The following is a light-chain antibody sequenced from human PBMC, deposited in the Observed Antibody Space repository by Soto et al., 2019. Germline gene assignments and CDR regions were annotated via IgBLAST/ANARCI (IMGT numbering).Light chain of an antibody. J-gene: IGKJ4*01. V-gene: IGKV1-9*01. CDR3: QQINSYPLT. CDR2: GAS. CDR1: QGITSN. Sequence: DIQLTQSPAFLSASVGDXVTITCRASQGITSNLAWYQQKPGKAPKLLIYGASTLQSGVPSRFSGGGSGTEFTLTISSLQPEDFATYYCQQINSYPLTFGGGTKVDIK.